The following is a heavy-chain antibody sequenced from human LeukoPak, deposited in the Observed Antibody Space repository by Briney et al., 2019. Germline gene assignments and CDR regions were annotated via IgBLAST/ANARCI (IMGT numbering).Heavy chain of an antibody. CDR2: IRQDGSEK. CDR3: ARAVGSSGCDY. V-gene: IGHV3-7*01. CDR1: GFTFNNYW. Sequence: GGSLRLSCAASGFTFNNYWLTWVRRAPGKGLEWVAKIRQDGSEKYYVDSVKGRFTISRDSGKNSLYLQMNSLRVEDTAVYYCARAVGSSGCDYWGQGTLVTVSS. D-gene: IGHD3-22*01. J-gene: IGHJ4*02.